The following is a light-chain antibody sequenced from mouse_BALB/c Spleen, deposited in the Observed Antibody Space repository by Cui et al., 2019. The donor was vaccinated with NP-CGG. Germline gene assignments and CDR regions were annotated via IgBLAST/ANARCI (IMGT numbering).Light chain of an antibody. CDR2: GTN. J-gene: IGLJ1*01. Sequence: QAVVTQESALTTSPGETVTLTCRPSTGAVTTSNYANWVQEKPDHLFTGLIGGTNNRAPGVPARFSGSLIGDKAALTITGARTEDEAIYFCALWYSNHWVFGGGTKLTVL. V-gene: IGLV1*01. CDR3: ALWYSNHWV. CDR1: TGAVTTSNY.